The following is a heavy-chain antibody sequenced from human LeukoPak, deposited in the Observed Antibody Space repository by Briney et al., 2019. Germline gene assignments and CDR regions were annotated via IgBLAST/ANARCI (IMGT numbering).Heavy chain of an antibody. CDR2: INTNSGGT. CDR3: ASGSGSSY. D-gene: IGHD3-22*01. Sequence: ASVKVSCKASGYTFTGYYLHWVRQAPGQGFECMGWINTNSGGTNCAEKFQDRVTMTRDTSISTAYMEMTGLTSDDTAVYYCASGSGSSYWGQGTLVTVSS. CDR1: GYTFTGYY. J-gene: IGHJ4*02. V-gene: IGHV1-2*02.